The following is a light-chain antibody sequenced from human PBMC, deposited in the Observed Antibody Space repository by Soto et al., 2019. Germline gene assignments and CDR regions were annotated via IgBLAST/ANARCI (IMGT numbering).Light chain of an antibody. CDR2: DAS. CDR3: QQRSNWPIT. Sequence: EIVMTQSPATLSVSPGARAPLSCRASQSISSNLVWYPQKPGQAPRLLIYDASNRATGIPARFSGSGSGTDFALTISSLEPEDFAVYYCQQRSNWPITFGQGTRLEIK. V-gene: IGKV3-11*01. J-gene: IGKJ5*01. CDR1: QSISSN.